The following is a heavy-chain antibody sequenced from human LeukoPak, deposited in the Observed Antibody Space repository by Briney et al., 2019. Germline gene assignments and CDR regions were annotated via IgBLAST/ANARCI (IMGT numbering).Heavy chain of an antibody. CDR3: ASGPPGGLRLGEPWDYYYGMDV. J-gene: IGHJ6*02. Sequence: GGSLRLSCAASGFTFSDYYMSWIRQAPGKGLEWVSSISSSSSYIYYADSVKGRFTISRDNAKNSLYLQMNSLRAEDTAVYYCASGPPGGLRLGEPWDYYYGMDVWGQGTTVTVSS. CDR2: ISSSSSYI. D-gene: IGHD3-16*01. V-gene: IGHV3-11*06. CDR1: GFTFSDYY.